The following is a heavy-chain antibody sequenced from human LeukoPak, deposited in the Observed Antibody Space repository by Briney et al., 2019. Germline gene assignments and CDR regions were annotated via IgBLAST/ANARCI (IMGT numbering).Heavy chain of an antibody. CDR1: GFTSSSYA. V-gene: IGHV3-23*01. CDR2: ISGSGGST. CDR3: AKCLSGYSSGWQHDY. D-gene: IGHD6-19*01. Sequence: PGGSLRLSCAASGFTSSSYAMSWVRQAPGKGLEWVSAISGSGGSTYYADSVKGRFTISRDNSKNTLYLQMNSLRAEDTAVYYCAKCLSGYSSGWQHDYWGQGTLVTVSS. J-gene: IGHJ4*02.